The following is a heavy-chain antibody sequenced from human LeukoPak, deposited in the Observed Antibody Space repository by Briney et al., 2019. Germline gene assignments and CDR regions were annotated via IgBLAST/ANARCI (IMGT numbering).Heavy chain of an antibody. J-gene: IGHJ4*02. CDR3: ARQYSGYDYYFDY. V-gene: IGHV5-51*01. CDR2: IYPGDSDT. Sequence: GESLKISCKGSGYSFTNYWIGWVRQMPGKGLEWMGIIYPGDSDTRYSPSFQGQVTISADKSISTAYLQWSSLNASDTAMYYCARQYSGYDYYFDYWGQGTLVTVSS. D-gene: IGHD5-12*01. CDR1: GYSFTNYW.